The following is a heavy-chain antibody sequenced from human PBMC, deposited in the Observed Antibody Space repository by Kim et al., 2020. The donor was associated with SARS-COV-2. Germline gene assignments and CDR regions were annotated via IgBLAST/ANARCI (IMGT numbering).Heavy chain of an antibody. D-gene: IGHD6-19*01. CDR1: SDSISSYY. V-gene: IGHV4-59*01. Sequence: SETLSLTCTVSSDSISSYYCSWIRQLPGKGLEWIGYIYYSGTTNYNPSLNSRVTISWDTSKNQFSLELTSVTDADTAVYYCARSEGRGGWHQVAYWGQG. J-gene: IGHJ4*02. CDR2: IYYSGTT. CDR3: ARSEGRGGWHQVAY.